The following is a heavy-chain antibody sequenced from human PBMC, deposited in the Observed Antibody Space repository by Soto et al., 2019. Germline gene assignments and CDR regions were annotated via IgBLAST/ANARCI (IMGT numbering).Heavy chain of an antibody. Sequence: SPVKVSSEASRGTFRSYTISWVRQAPGKGLEWMGGFDPEDGETIYAQKFQGRVTMTVDTSTDTAYMELSSLRSEDTAVYYCATSGLEMATINAFAYWGQGTLVTVSS. J-gene: IGHJ4*02. V-gene: IGHV1-24*01. CDR3: ATSGLEMATINAFAY. D-gene: IGHD5-12*01. CDR1: RGTFRSYT. CDR2: FDPEDGET.